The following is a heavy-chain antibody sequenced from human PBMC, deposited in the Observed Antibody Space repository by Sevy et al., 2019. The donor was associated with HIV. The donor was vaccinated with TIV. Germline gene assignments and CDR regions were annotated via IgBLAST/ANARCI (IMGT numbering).Heavy chain of an antibody. Sequence: GSLRLSCETSGFIFTDYWMSWVRQIPGKGLEWVATIKQDQSEKDYVDSVKGRFAISRDSAKKSVSLQMNGLRAEDTALYFCAREVGGFNWRPYYFASWGQGTLVTVSS. CDR2: IKQDQSEK. CDR1: GFIFTDYW. J-gene: IGHJ4*02. V-gene: IGHV3-7*01. D-gene: IGHD3-3*01. CDR3: AREVGGFNWRPYYFAS.